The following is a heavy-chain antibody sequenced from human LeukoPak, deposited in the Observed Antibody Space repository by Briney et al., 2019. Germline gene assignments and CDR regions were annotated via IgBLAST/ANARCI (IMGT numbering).Heavy chain of an antibody. V-gene: IGHV4-61*02. CDR3: VREHPDKTYYYYMDV. CDR1: GGSITSGGYY. CDR2: TYFSGST. J-gene: IGHJ6*03. Sequence: SQTLSLTCTVSGGSITSGGYYWSWVRQPAGKGLQWIGRTYFSGSTTYNPSLESRVTMSVDTPKNQISLRLDSATAADTAVYYCVREHPDKTYYYYMDVWGNGTTVTVSS.